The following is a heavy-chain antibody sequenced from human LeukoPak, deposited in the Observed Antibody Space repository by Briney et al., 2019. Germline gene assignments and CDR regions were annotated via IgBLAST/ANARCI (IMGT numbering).Heavy chain of an antibody. D-gene: IGHD2-21*01. J-gene: IGHJ4*02. V-gene: IGHV4-39*01. CDR1: GASISSTDYY. CDR3: ARQGVDIVVVEY. Sequence: SETLSLICTVSGASISSTDYYWGWIRQPPGKGLEWIGSMYYRGSTYYNPSLKSRVTISVDTSENQLSLKLSSVTAADTAVYYCARQGVDIVVVEYWGQGTLLTVSS. CDR2: MYYRGST.